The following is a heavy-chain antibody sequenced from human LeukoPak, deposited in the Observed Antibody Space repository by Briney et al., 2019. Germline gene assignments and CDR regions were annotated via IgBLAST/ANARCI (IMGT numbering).Heavy chain of an antibody. CDR1: GFTDSSNY. CDR3: ARAREGVDY. Sequence: GGSLRLSRAASGFTDSSNYMSWVRQAPGKGLEWVSVIYSGGSTYYADSVKGRFTISRDNSKNTLYLQMNSLRAEDTAVYYCARAREGVDYWGQGTLVTVSS. J-gene: IGHJ4*02. CDR2: IYSGGST. V-gene: IGHV3-53*01.